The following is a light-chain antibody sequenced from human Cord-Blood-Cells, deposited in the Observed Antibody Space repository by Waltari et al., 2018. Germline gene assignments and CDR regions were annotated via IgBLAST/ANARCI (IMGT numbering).Light chain of an antibody. V-gene: IGKV1-39*01. CDR3: QQSYSTPYS. J-gene: IGKJ2*03. Sequence: DIQMIQSPSSLSASVGDRVTITCRASQSISSYLNSYQQKPGKAPKLLIYAASSLQSGVPSRFSGSGSGTDFTLTISSLQPEDFATYYCQQSYSTPYSFGQGTKLEIK. CDR1: QSISSY. CDR2: AAS.